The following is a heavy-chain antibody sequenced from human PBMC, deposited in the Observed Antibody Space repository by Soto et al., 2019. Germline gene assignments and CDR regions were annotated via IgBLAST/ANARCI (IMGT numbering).Heavy chain of an antibody. D-gene: IGHD2-2*02. V-gene: IGHV3-15*01. CDR1: GFTFSNAW. Sequence: EVQLVESGGGLVKPGESLRLSCTASGFTFSNAWMNWVRQAPGKGLEWVGRIKRKADGGTTDYAAPVKARFTISRDDSQNTVYLQMNSLKSEDTAVYYCSTDPPRYCSSTSCYIGFWGQGTLVTVSS. CDR3: STDPPRYCSSTSCYIGF. CDR2: IKRKADGGTT. J-gene: IGHJ4*02.